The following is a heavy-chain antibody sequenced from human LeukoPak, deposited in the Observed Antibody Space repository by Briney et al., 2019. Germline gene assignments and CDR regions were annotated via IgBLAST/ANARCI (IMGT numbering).Heavy chain of an antibody. CDR1: GFTFSSYS. V-gene: IGHV3-21*01. Sequence: GRSLRLSCAASGFTFSSYSMNWVRQAPGKGLEWVSSISSSSSYIYYADSVKGRFTISRDNAKNSLYLQMNSLRAEDTAVYYCVVGYGSGSYNYWGQGTLVTVSS. J-gene: IGHJ4*02. CDR2: ISSSSSYI. CDR3: VVGYGSGSYNY. D-gene: IGHD3-10*01.